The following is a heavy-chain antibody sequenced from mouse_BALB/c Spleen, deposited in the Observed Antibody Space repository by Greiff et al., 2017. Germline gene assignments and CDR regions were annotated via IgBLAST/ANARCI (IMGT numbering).Heavy chain of an antibody. J-gene: IGHJ3*01. D-gene: IGHD3-2*02. CDR1: GYSITSDYA. CDR2: ISYSGST. Sequence: EVKVEESGPGLVKPSQSLSLTCTVTGYSITSDYAWNWIRQFPGNKLEWMGYISYSGSTSYNPSLKSRISITRDTSKNQFFLQLNSVTTEDTATYYCARSGDWFAYWGQGTLVTVSA. V-gene: IGHV3-2*02. CDR3: ARSGDWFAY.